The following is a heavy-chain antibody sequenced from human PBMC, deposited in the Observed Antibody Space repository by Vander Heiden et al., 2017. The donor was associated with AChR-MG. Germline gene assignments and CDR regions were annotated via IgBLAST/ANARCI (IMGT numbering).Heavy chain of an antibody. V-gene: IGHV3-30*18. CDR2: ISYDGSNK. CDR1: GFTLRSYG. J-gene: IGHJ5*02. Sequence: QVQLVESGGGVVQPGRSLRLSCAASGFTLRSYGMHGVRQAPGKGLEWVAVISYDGSNKYYADSVKGRFTISRDNSKNTLYLQMNSLRAEDTAVYYCAKVGPTYYYDSSGYHNWFDPWGQGTLVTVSS. D-gene: IGHD3-22*01. CDR3: AKVGPTYYYDSSGYHNWFDP.